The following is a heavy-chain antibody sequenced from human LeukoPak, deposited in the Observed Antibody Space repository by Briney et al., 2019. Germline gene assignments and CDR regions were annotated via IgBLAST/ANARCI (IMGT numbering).Heavy chain of an antibody. CDR1: GFTFSDYY. CDR3: ARSPRDINIVVVSAAAFDI. CDR2: ISSSGSTI. V-gene: IGHV3-11*04. D-gene: IGHD2-2*01. Sequence: PGGSLRLSCAASGFTFSDYYMSWIRQAPGKGLEWVSYISSSGSTIYYADSVKGRFTISRDNAKNSLYLQMNSLRAEDTAVYYCARSPRDINIVVVSAAAFDIWGQGTMVTVSS. J-gene: IGHJ3*02.